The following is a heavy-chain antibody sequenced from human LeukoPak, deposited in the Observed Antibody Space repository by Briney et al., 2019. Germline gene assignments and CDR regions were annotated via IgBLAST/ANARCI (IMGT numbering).Heavy chain of an antibody. CDR3: ARVTSGWYHFDY. CDR1: GGSISTYY. V-gene: IGHV4-59*01. D-gene: IGHD6-19*01. CDR2: IYYSGST. Sequence: SETLSLTCTVSGGSISTYYWSWIRQPPGKGLEWIGYIYYSGSTNYNPSLKSRVTISVDTSKNQFSLKLSSVTAADTAVYYCARVTSGWYHFDYWGQGTLVTVSS. J-gene: IGHJ4*02.